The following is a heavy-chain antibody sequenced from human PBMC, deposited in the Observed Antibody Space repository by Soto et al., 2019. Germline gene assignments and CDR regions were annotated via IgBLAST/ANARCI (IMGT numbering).Heavy chain of an antibody. Sequence: VQLVPSGAEVKKPGSSVKVSCKASGDTFTTNSLNWVRQATGQGPEWVGGIVPSVGTTKYAQKSQDRVTITGGKSTTTASMELGCMRKDVTAVYYCARVLLYATTYFDYWGQGTPVTVS. V-gene: IGHV1-69*06. CDR1: GDTFTTNS. J-gene: IGHJ4*02. D-gene: IGHD2-8*01. CDR2: IVPSVGTT. CDR3: ARVLLYATTYFDY.